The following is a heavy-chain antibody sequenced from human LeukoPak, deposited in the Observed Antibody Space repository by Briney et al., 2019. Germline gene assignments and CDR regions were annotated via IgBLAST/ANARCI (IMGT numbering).Heavy chain of an antibody. CDR1: GFTFSSYE. V-gene: IGHV3-48*03. CDR3: AREGTTYYDILTGYYPNFDY. CDR2: ISSSGSTI. J-gene: IGHJ4*02. Sequence: GGSLRLSCAASGFTFSSYEMNWVRQAPGKGLEWVSYISSSGSTIYYADSVKGRFTISRDNAKNSLYLQMNSLRAEDTAVYYCAREGTTYYDILTGYYPNFDYWGQGTLVTVSS. D-gene: IGHD3-9*01.